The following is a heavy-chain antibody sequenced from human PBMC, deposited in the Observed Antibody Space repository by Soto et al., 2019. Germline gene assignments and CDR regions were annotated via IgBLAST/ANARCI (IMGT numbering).Heavy chain of an antibody. CDR2: INAYNGYT. V-gene: IGHV1-18*01. CDR3: ARYSTSRGNDY. D-gene: IGHD6-13*01. J-gene: IGHJ4*02. CDR1: GYTFSNYG. Sequence: QIQLVQSGAEVKKPGASVKVSCKASGYTFSNYGISWVRQAPGQGLEWMGWINAYNGYTNYAQKLQGRVTMTTDTSTSTAYMALRSLRSDDTAVYFCARYSTSRGNDYWGQGALVTVSS.